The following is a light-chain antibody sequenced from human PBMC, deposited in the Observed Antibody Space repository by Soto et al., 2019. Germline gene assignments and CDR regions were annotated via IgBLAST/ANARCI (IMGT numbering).Light chain of an antibody. CDR1: QSISAW. J-gene: IGKJ4*01. CDR2: DVS. CDR3: QQYNSFSLT. Sequence: DIQMTQSPSTLSESVGDRVTITCRASQSISAWLAWYQQKPGKAPKLLIYDVSSLESGVPSRFSGSGSGTAFTLTISSLQPDDSATYYCQQYNSFSLTFGGGTKVDIK. V-gene: IGKV1-5*01.